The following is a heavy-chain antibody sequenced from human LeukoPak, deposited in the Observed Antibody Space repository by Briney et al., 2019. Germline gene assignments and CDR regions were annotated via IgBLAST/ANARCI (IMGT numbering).Heavy chain of an antibody. D-gene: IGHD6-6*01. CDR3: ARGPRRFEYSSPGFDP. Sequence: GGSLRLSCAASGSTFSDYYMSWIRQAPGKGLEWVSYISSSGSTIYYADSVKGRFTISRDNAKNSLYLQMNSLRAEDTAVYYCARGPRRFEYSSPGFDPWGQGTLVTVSS. J-gene: IGHJ5*02. CDR1: GSTFSDYY. V-gene: IGHV3-11*04. CDR2: ISSSGSTI.